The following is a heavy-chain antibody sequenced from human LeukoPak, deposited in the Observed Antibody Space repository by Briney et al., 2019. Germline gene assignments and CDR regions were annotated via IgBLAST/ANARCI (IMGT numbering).Heavy chain of an antibody. J-gene: IGHJ4*02. CDR1: GFTFDIYA. CDR3: ARVLLANYDILTGPFDS. CDR2: ISASGGNT. Sequence: GGSLRLSCVASGFTFDIYAMTWVRQAPGKGLEWVSSISASGGNTYYIESVKGRFTISRDNSKNTVYLQMNSLRAEDTAVYYCARVLLANYDILTGPFDSWGQGTLVTVSS. D-gene: IGHD3-9*01. V-gene: IGHV3-23*01.